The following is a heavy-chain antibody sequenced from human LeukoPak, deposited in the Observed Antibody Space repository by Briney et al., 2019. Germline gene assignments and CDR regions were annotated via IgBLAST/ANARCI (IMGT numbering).Heavy chain of an antibody. CDR2: IYSTGST. D-gene: IGHD3-10*01. V-gene: IGHV4-61*02. CDR1: GGSISSSGHY. Sequence: PSETLSLTCTVSGGSISSSGHYWSWIRQPAGKGLEYLGRIYSTGSTNYNPSLRSRVTISLDTSKNHFSLKLSSVTAADTAVYYCARDSQPYGSGSYADYWGQGTLVTVSS. CDR3: ARDSQPYGSGSYADY. J-gene: IGHJ4*02.